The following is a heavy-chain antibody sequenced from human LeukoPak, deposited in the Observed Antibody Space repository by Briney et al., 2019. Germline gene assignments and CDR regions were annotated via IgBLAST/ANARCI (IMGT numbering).Heavy chain of an antibody. Sequence: ASVKVSCKASGYTFTSYAMNWVRQAPGQGLEWMGWINTNTGNPTYAQGFTGRFVFSLDTSVSTAYLQISSLKAEDTAVYYCARDLWEYYDFWSGYYRAFDIWGQGTMVTVSS. J-gene: IGHJ3*02. CDR2: INTNTGNP. CDR3: ARDLWEYYDFWSGYYRAFDI. CDR1: GYTFTSYA. D-gene: IGHD3-3*01. V-gene: IGHV7-4-1*02.